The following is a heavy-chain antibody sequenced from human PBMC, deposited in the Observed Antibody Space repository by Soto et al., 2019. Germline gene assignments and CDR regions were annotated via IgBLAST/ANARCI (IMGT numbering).Heavy chain of an antibody. CDR1: GFTFSNAR. J-gene: IGHJ6*02. CDR3: TTDYDILTGYLGGMDV. Sequence: LRLSCAASGFTFSNARMNWVRQAPGKGLEWVGRIKSKTDGGTTDYAAPVKGRFTISRDDSKNTLYLQMNSLKTEDTAVYYCTTDYDILTGYLGGMDVWGQGTTVTVSS. V-gene: IGHV3-15*07. CDR2: IKSKTDGGTT. D-gene: IGHD3-9*01.